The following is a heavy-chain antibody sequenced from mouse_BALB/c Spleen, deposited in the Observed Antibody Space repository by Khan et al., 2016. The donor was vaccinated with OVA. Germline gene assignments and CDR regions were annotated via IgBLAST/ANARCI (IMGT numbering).Heavy chain of an antibody. D-gene: IGHD2-4*01. J-gene: IGHJ3*01. CDR1: GFSLTSYG. CDR3: ARNYDYDEGLAY. Sequence: VKLMESGPGLVQPSQSLSITCTVSGFSLTSYGVHWVRQSPGKGLEWLGVIWSGGSTDYNAAFISRLSISKDNSKSQVFFKMNRLQANDTAIYYCARNYDYDEGLAYWGQGTLVTVSA. CDR2: IWSGGST. V-gene: IGHV2-2*02.